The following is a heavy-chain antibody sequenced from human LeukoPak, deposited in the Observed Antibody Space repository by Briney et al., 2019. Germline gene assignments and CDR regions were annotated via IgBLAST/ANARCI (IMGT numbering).Heavy chain of an antibody. J-gene: IGHJ4*02. CDR2: TYYRSEWYT. Sequence: WQTLSLTSAISGDTVSRNSADSNSIRQSPSSGLEWHGRTYYRSEWYTGYAVSVKSRVTINPQTSKSQYNLQLYSVTPEDTVVYSCAWGYSGDLDSWGQGTLVTVSS. CDR1: GDTVSRNSAD. D-gene: IGHD5-12*01. V-gene: IGHV6-1*01. CDR3: AWGYSGDLDS.